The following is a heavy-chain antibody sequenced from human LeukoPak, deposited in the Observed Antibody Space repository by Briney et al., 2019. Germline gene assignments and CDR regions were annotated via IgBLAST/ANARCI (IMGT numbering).Heavy chain of an antibody. V-gene: IGHV4-30-2*01. Sequence: PSQTLSLTCAVSGGSISSGGYSWSWIRQPPGKGLEWIGYIYHSGSTYYNPSLKSRVTISVDRSKNQFSLKLSSVTAADTAVYYCARARDYGSGSPIEYYYYYGMDVWGQGTTVTVSS. CDR1: GGSISSGGYS. CDR2: IYHSGST. CDR3: ARARDYGSGSPIEYYYYYGMDV. D-gene: IGHD3-10*01. J-gene: IGHJ6*02.